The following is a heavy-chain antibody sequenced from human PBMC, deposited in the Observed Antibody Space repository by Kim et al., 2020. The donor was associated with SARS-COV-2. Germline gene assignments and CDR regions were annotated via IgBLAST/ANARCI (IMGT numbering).Heavy chain of an antibody. CDR3: PRAKLVQGIFYYYYYMDV. D-gene: IGHD3-10*01. Sequence: ASVKVSCKASGYTFTSYDINWVRQATGQGLEWMGWMNPNSGNTGYAQKFQGRVTMTRNTPISTAYMEPSSLRSEDTAVHYCPRAKLVQGIFYYYYYMDVW. V-gene: IGHV1-8*01. J-gene: IGHJ6*03. CDR1: GYTFTSYD. CDR2: MNPNSGNT.